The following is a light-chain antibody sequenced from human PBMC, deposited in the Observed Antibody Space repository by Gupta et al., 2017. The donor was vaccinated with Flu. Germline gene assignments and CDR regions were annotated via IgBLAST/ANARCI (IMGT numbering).Light chain of an antibody. CDR2: AAS. CDR1: QDIRTW. J-gene: IGKJ4*01. CDR3: QQDNSWPLT. Sequence: DIQMTQSPSSLSASVGDRVTIPCRASQDIRTWLAWYQQKPEKAPKSLIYAASNVQSGVPSRFSGGGSGTEFTLTISSLQPEDFATYYGQQDNSWPLTFGGGTKVEIK. V-gene: IGKV1D-16*01.